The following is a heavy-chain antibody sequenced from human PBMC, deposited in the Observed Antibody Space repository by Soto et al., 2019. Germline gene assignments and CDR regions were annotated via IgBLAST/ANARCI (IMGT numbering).Heavy chain of an antibody. CDR1: GGSISSYY. V-gene: IGHV4-59*04. Sequence: ASETLSLTCTVSGGSISSYYWSWIRQPPGKGPEWIGSVFYTGFTSYNPSLESRVSVSVDTSKNQFSLKVSGVSAADTAVYYCATSQKGYNWNYFDHWGQGALVTVSS. CDR3: ATSQKGYNWNYFDH. CDR2: VFYTGFT. D-gene: IGHD1-20*01. J-gene: IGHJ4*02.